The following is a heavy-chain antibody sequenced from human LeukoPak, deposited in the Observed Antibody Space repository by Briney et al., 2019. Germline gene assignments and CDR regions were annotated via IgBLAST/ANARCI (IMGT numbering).Heavy chain of an antibody. V-gene: IGHV1-69*01. J-gene: IGHJ4*02. D-gene: IGHD1-14*01. CDR3: ARDSSITGTTAY. CDR1: GGTFSSYA. CDR2: IIPILDTA. Sequence: GSSVKVSCKASGGTFSSYAISWVRQAPGLGLEWMGGIIPILDTANYAQKFQGRVTITADESTSTAYMELSSLRSEDTAVYYCARDSSITGTTAYWGQGTLVTVSS.